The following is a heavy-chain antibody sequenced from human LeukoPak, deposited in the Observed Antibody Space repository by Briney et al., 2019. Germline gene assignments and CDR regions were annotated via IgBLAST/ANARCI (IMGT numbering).Heavy chain of an antibody. CDR2: IFPGDSDT. V-gene: IGHV5-51*01. CDR3: ARHADSSGYYGVCAFYI. CDR1: GFRFTSHW. J-gene: IGHJ3*02. Sequence: GESLKISCKGSGFRFTSHWIGWVRQMPGKGLEWMGIIFPGDSDTIYSPSFQGQVTISADKSISTAYLQWSSLKASDTAMYYCARHADSSGYYGVCAFYIWGQGTMVTVSS. D-gene: IGHD3-22*01.